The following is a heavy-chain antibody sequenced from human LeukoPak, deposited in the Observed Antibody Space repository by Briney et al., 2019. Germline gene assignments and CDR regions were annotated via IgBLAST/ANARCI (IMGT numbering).Heavy chain of an antibody. Sequence: AGSLRLSCAASGFTFTSYGISWVRQAPGQGLEWVGHINQDESERNYLNSVQGRFTISTDNATNTLYLQMNSLRAEDTAVYYCPRERAANWDFDYWGQGTLVTGAS. V-gene: IGHV3-7*01. D-gene: IGHD1-1*01. CDR3: PRERAANWDFDY. J-gene: IGHJ4*02. CDR1: GFTFTSYG. CDR2: INQDESER.